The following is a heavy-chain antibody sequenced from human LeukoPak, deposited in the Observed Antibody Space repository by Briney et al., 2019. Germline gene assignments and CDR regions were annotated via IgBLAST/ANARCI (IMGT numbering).Heavy chain of an antibody. D-gene: IGHD3-22*01. CDR2: INPNSGGT. CDR3: ARGSWDSSGSAGY. J-gene: IGHJ4*02. CDR1: GYTFNGYY. Sequence: ASVKVSCKASGYTFNGYYMHWVRQAPGQGLEWMGWINPNSGGTNYAQKFQGRVTMTRDTSISTAYMELSRLRSDDTAVYYCARGSWDSSGSAGYWGQGTLVTVSS. V-gene: IGHV1-2*02.